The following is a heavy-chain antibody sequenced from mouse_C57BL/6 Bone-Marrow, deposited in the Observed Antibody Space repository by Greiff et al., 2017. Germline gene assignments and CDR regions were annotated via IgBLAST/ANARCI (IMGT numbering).Heavy chain of an antibody. CDR3: ARRGVTGSYYYAMDY. V-gene: IGHV1-64*01. J-gene: IGHJ4*01. CDR1: GYTFTSYW. D-gene: IGHD4-1*01. CDR2: FHPNSGST. Sequence: VQLQQPGAELVKPGASVKLSCKASGYTFTSYWMHWVKQRPGQGLEWIGMFHPNSGSTNYNEKFKSKATLTVEKSSSTAYMQLSSLTSEDSAVYYCARRGVTGSYYYAMDYWGQGTSVTVSS.